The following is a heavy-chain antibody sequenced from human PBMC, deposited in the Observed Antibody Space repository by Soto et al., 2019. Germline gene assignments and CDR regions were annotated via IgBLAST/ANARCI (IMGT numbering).Heavy chain of an antibody. CDR2: IYPGDSDT. Sequence: GESLKISCKGSGYSFTSYWIGWVRQMPGKGLEWMGIIYPGDSDTRYSPYFQGQVTISADKSISTAYLQWSSLKASDTAMYYCARWNSGSYGYYYYGMDVWGQGTTVTVSS. CDR3: ARWNSGSYGYYYYGMDV. J-gene: IGHJ6*02. D-gene: IGHD1-26*01. V-gene: IGHV5-51*01. CDR1: GYSFTSYW.